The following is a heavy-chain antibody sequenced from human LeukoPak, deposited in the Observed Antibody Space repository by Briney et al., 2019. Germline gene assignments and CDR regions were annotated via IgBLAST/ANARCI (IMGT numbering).Heavy chain of an antibody. Sequence: GGSLRLSCSASGFTFSSYAMHWVRQAPGKGLEYVSAISSNGGSTYYADSVKGRFTISRDNSKNTLYLQMSRLRAEDTAVYYCVKPGAYSSGLDEAGKDAFGIWGQRTKV. J-gene: IGHJ3*02. D-gene: IGHD6-19*01. CDR2: ISSNGGST. CDR3: VKPGAYSSGLDEAGKDAFGI. V-gene: IGHV3-64D*06. CDR1: GFTFSSYA.